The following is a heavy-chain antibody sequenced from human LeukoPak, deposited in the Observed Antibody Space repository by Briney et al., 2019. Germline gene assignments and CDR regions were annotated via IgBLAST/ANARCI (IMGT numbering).Heavy chain of an antibody. CDR1: GFTFSDYD. Sequence: PGGPLRLPCAASGFTFSDYDKSWLRRAPGKGLEWVSYISSSGSTIYYGDSVKGRFTISRDNAKNSLYLQMNSLRAEDAAVYYCARDTQKYCTNGVCYGLDYWGQGTLVTVSS. D-gene: IGHD2-8*01. CDR2: ISSSGSTI. V-gene: IGHV3-11*01. CDR3: ARDTQKYCTNGVCYGLDY. J-gene: IGHJ4*02.